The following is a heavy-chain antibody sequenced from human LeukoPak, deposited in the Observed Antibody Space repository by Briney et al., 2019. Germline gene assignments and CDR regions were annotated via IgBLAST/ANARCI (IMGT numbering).Heavy chain of an antibody. J-gene: IGHJ3*02. V-gene: IGHV3-48*03. CDR3: ARRFDT. CDR2: XSSSXXXX. CDR1: GFTLSSXE. Sequence: PGGSLRLSCAVSGFTLSSXEXXWVRQAPGKGPEWVSYXSSSXXXXXXXXSVKGXXXISRDNAKNSLILQMNSLRGEDTAVYYCARRFDTWGQGTVVTVSS.